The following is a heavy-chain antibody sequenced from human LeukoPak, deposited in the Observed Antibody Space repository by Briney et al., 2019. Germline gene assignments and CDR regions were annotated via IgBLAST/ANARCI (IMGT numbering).Heavy chain of an antibody. J-gene: IGHJ4*02. Sequence: GGSLSLSCAASEFTFSNYAMTWVRQAPGKGLKWVSTISGSGTATYYADSVKGRFTISRDNSKNTLYLQMNGLRAEDTAVYYCAKENNWNDGRFNYFDYWGQGTLVTVSS. CDR3: AKENNWNDGRFNYFDY. CDR2: ISGSGTAT. CDR1: EFTFSNYA. D-gene: IGHD1-20*01. V-gene: IGHV3-23*01.